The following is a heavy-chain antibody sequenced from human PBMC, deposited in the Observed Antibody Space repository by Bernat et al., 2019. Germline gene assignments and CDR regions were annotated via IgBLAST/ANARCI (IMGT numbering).Heavy chain of an antibody. Sequence: EVQLVESGGGLVQPGGSLRLSCAASGFTFSSYSMNWVRQAPGKGLEWVSYISSSSSTIYYADSVKGRFTISRDNAKNSLYLQMNSLRAKDTAVYYCAIAAAGQYYYGMDVWGQGTTVTVSS. CDR2: ISSSSSTI. J-gene: IGHJ6*02. V-gene: IGHV3-48*01. CDR1: GFTFSSYS. D-gene: IGHD6-13*01. CDR3: AIAAAGQYYYGMDV.